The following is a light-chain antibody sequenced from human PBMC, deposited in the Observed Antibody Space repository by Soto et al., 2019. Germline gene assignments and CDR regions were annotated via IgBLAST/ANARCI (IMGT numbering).Light chain of an antibody. CDR2: NAS. Sequence: DIRMTQSLSTLSASEGDRVTITCRASQSIGSWLAWYQQKPGKAPKLLIYNASSLESGVPSRFSGSGSGTEFTLTISCLQSEDFAVYYCQQYNNWPRAFCQGTKVDI. V-gene: IGKV1-5*03. CDR1: QSIGSW. CDR3: QQYNNWPRA. J-gene: IGKJ1*01.